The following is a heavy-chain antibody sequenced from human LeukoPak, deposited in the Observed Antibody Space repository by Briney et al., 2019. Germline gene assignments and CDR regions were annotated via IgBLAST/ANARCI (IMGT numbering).Heavy chain of an antibody. V-gene: IGHV1-46*01. CDR1: GNTFSSYF. J-gene: IGHJ3*02. CDR2: ISPSGGST. CDR3: GRVTLYAFDI. D-gene: IGHD4-23*01. Sequence: ASVKVSCKASGNTFSSYFIHWVRQAPGQGLEWMGIISPSGGSTSYAQEVQGRVTMTRDTSTSTVYMELSSLRSEDTAVYYCGRVTLYAFDIWGQGTMVTVSS.